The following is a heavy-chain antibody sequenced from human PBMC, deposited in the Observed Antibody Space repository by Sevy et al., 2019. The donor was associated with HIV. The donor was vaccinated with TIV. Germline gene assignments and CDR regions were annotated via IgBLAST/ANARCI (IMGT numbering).Heavy chain of an antibody. J-gene: IGHJ6*02. CDR2: IWYDGSNK. CDR1: GFTYNGYG. D-gene: IGHD4-4*01. Sequence: GGSLRLSCAAFGFTYNGYGMHWVRQAPGKGLEWVAVIWYDGSNKEYADSVKGRFTISRDNSKNTLYLQMNNLRAEDTAVYYCAKSDSNYQTYYYGMDVWGQGTTVTVSS. V-gene: IGHV3-33*06. CDR3: AKSDSNYQTYYYGMDV.